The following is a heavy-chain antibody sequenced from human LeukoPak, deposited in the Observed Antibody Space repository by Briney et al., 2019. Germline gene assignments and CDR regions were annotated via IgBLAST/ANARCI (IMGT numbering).Heavy chain of an antibody. D-gene: IGHD6-19*01. Sequence: GASVKVSCKASGYTFTSYAMNWVRQAPGQGLGWMGWINTNTGNPTYAQGFTGRFVFSLDTSVSTAYLQISSLKAEDTAVYYCARDSRQQWLDLLPFDYWGQGTLVTVSS. CDR2: INTNTGNP. J-gene: IGHJ4*02. V-gene: IGHV7-4-1*02. CDR3: ARDSRQQWLDLLPFDY. CDR1: GYTFTSYA.